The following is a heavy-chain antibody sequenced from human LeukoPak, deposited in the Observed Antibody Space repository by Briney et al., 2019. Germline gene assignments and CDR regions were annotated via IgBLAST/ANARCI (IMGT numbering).Heavy chain of an antibody. Sequence: GASVKVSCKASGYTFTGYYMHWVRQAPGQGLEWMEWINPNSGGTNYAQKFQGRVTMTRDTSISTAYMELSKLRSDDTAVYYCARDAQDTAMGDYWGQGTLVTVSS. CDR2: INPNSGGT. CDR1: GYTFTGYY. CDR3: ARDAQDTAMGDY. D-gene: IGHD5-18*01. J-gene: IGHJ4*02. V-gene: IGHV1-2*02.